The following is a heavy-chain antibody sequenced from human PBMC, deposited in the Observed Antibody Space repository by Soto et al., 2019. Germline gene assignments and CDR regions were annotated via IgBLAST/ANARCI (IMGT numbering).Heavy chain of an antibody. J-gene: IGHJ3*02. Sequence: GGSLRLSCAASGFTFSTYWMSWVRQAPGKGLEWVANIKPDGSEKWYVDSVKGRFTISRDNAKNLLYLQMNSLRAEDTAVYYCARGDYYDTSGPFSDAFDIWGKGTMVTVS. CDR1: GFTFSTYW. CDR3: ARGDYYDTSGPFSDAFDI. V-gene: IGHV3-7*04. D-gene: IGHD3-22*01. CDR2: IKPDGSEK.